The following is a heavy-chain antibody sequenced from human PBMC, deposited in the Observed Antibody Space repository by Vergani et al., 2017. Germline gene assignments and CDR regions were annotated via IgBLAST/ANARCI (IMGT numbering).Heavy chain of an antibody. Sequence: QVQLQESGPGLVKPSETLSLTCTVSGGSISSYYWSWIRQPPGKGLEWIGYIYYSGSTNYNPSLKSRVTISVDTSKNQFSLKLSSATAADTAVYYCARVGYCSSTSCYAPDNWFDPWGQGTLVTVSS. CDR3: ARVGYCSSTSCYAPDNWFDP. D-gene: IGHD2-2*01. CDR1: GGSISSYY. CDR2: IYYSGST. J-gene: IGHJ5*02. V-gene: IGHV4-59*01.